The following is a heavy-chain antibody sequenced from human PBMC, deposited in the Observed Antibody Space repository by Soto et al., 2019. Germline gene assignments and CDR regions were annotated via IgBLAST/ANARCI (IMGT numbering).Heavy chain of an antibody. Sequence: SETLSLTXSVSGGSISGSYWSWIRQSPGKGLEWLGYVYYTGSTNYSPSLRSRVSISVDTSKNEFSLRLSSVTAADTAVYFCARSVAVPGAHIDYWGQGTQVTVSS. V-gene: IGHV4-59*01. D-gene: IGHD6-19*01. J-gene: IGHJ4*02. CDR2: VYYTGST. CDR3: ARSVAVPGAHIDY. CDR1: GGSISGSY.